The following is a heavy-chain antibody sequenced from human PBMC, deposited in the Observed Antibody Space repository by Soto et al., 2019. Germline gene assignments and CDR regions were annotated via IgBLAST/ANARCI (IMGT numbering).Heavy chain of an antibody. J-gene: IGHJ4*02. CDR1: GFTFSSYA. V-gene: IGHV3-23*01. CDR3: AKQVIDILTGYSYYFDY. Sequence: GGSLRLSCAASGFTFSSYAMSWVRQAPGKGLEWVSAISGSGGSTYYADSVKGRFTISRDNSKNTLYLQMNSLRAEDTAVYYCAKQVIDILTGYSYYFDYWGQGTLVTVSS. CDR2: ISGSGGST. D-gene: IGHD3-9*01.